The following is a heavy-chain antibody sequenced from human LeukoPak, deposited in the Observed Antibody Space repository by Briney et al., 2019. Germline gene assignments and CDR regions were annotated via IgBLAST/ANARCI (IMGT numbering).Heavy chain of an antibody. Sequence: SETLSHTCTVSGGSISSGGYYWSWIRQHPGKGLEWIGYIYYSGSTYYNPSLKSRVTISVDTSKNQFSLKLSSVTAADTAVYYCARAQTYMTTVVRYYFDYWGQGTLVTVSS. CDR3: ARAQTYMTTVVRYYFDY. V-gene: IGHV4-31*03. CDR1: GGSISSGGYY. J-gene: IGHJ4*02. D-gene: IGHD4-23*01. CDR2: IYYSGST.